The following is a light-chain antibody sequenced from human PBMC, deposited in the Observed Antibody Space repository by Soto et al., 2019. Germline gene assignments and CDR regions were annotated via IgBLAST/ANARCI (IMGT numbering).Light chain of an antibody. CDR1: QDITND. CDR2: EAS. J-gene: IGKJ4*01. Sequence: DIQMTQSPSSLSASVGDRVTITCQASQDITNDLNWYQQKPGKAPKVLIYEASNLEKGVPSRFSGNGSGTDFTFTISSLQPEDIATYFFQQYDNVPLTFGGGTKVEIK. V-gene: IGKV1-33*01. CDR3: QQYDNVPLT.